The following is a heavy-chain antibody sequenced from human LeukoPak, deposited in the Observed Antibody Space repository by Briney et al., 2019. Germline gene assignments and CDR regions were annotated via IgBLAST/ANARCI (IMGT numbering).Heavy chain of an antibody. CDR1: GFTVSSNY. Sequence: GGSLRLSCAASGFTVSSNYMSWVRQAPGKGLEWVSVIYSGGSTYYADSVKGRFTIPRDNSKNTLYLQMNSLRAEDTAVYYCARLPVAGYYYYGMDVWGQGTTVTVSS. D-gene: IGHD6-19*01. CDR2: IYSGGST. CDR3: ARLPVAGYYYYGMDV. J-gene: IGHJ6*02. V-gene: IGHV3-66*01.